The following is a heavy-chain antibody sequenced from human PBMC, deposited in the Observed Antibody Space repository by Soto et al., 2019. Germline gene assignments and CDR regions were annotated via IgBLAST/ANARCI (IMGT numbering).Heavy chain of an antibody. Sequence: SQTLLLTCAISGDSVSSNSAAWNWIRQSPSRGLEWLGRTYYRSKWYNDYAVSVKSRITIIPDPSKNQFSLQLNSVTPEDTAVYYCERSGGPPPGWFDPWGQGTLVTVSS. D-gene: IGHD1-26*01. CDR3: ERSGGPPPGWFDP. V-gene: IGHV6-1*01. J-gene: IGHJ5*02. CDR2: TYYRSKWYN. CDR1: GDSVSSNSAA.